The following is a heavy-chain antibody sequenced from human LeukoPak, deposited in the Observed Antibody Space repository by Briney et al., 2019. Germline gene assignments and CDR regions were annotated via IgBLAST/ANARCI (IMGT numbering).Heavy chain of an antibody. J-gene: IGHJ4*02. CDR2: IKQDGSQT. Sequence: GGSLRLSCAASGFTFSSYWMSWVRQAPGKGLEWVASIKQDGSQTLYLDSMKGRLTISRDNAKNSLYLQMNSLRAEDTAVHYCARANNYFDYWGQGTLVTVSS. V-gene: IGHV3-7*01. CDR3: ARANNYFDY. CDR1: GFTFSSYW. D-gene: IGHD4/OR15-4a*01.